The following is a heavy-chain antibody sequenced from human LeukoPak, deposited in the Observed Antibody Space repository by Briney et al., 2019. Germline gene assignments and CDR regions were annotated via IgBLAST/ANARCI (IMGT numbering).Heavy chain of an antibody. Sequence: SGTLSLTCAVSGGSISSSNWWSWVRQPPGKGLEWIGEIYHSGSTNYNPSLKSRVTISVDTSKNQFSLKLSSVTAADTAVYYCARVPFRSYYDSSGYCFDYWGQGTLVTVSS. CDR2: IYHSGST. D-gene: IGHD3-22*01. CDR1: GGSISSSNW. V-gene: IGHV4-4*02. CDR3: ARVPFRSYYDSSGYCFDY. J-gene: IGHJ4*02.